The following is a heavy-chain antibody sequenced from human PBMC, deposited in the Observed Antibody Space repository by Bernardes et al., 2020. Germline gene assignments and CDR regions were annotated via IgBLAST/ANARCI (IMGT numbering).Heavy chain of an antibody. CDR1: GFTFSSYA. V-gene: IGHV3-23*01. CDR3: ARNIVIQQRIDY. CDR2: ISGSGDST. J-gene: IGHJ4*02. D-gene: IGHD5-12*01. Sequence: GGSLRLSCAASGFTFSSYAMSWVRQAPGKGLEWVSSISGSGDSTYYADSVKGRFTISRGNSKNTLYLQMNSLRPEDTAVYYCARNIVIQQRIDYWGQGSLVTVSS.